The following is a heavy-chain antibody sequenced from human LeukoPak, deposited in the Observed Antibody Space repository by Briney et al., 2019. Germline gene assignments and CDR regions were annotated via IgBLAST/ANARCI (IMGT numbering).Heavy chain of an antibody. V-gene: IGHV3-21*01. CDR3: ARPLDRVDYYDSSGYPGY. D-gene: IGHD3-22*01. J-gene: IGHJ4*02. Sequence: GGSLRLSCAASGFSFSSYSMNWVRQAPGKGLEWVSFISSSSSYIYYADSVKGRFTISRDNAKNSLYLQMNSLRAEDTAVYYCARPLDRVDYYDSSGYPGYWGQGTLVTVSS. CDR2: ISSSSSYI. CDR1: GFSFSSYS.